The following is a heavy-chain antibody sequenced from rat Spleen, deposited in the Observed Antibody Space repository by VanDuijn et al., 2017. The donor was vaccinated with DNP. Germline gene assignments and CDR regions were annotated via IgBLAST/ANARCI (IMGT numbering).Heavy chain of an antibody. Sequence: EVLLVESYGGLVQPGRSLKLSCAASGFTFSDYAMAWVRQAPKKGLEWVATIIYDGSDTYYRDSVKGRFTISRDNAKSTLYLQMDSLRSEDTATYYCAGRPPPTRGPFDYWGQGVTVTVAS. D-gene: IGHD1-4*01. V-gene: IGHV5-29*01. CDR3: AGRPPPTRGPFDY. CDR2: IIYDGSDT. CDR1: GFTFSDYA. J-gene: IGHJ2*01.